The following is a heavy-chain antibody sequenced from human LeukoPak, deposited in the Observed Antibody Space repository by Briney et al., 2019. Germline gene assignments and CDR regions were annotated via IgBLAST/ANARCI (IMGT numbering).Heavy chain of an antibody. Sequence: PSETLSLTCAVYGGSFSGYYWSWIRQPPGKGLEGIGSIYYSGSTYYNPSLKSRVTISVDTSKNQFSLKLSPVTAADTAVYYCAGHIQIGLRVSRLGWFDPWGQGTLVTVSS. CDR2: IYYSGST. CDR3: AGHIQIGLRVSRLGWFDP. V-gene: IGHV4-34*01. D-gene: IGHD2-21*02. CDR1: GGSFSGYY. J-gene: IGHJ5*02.